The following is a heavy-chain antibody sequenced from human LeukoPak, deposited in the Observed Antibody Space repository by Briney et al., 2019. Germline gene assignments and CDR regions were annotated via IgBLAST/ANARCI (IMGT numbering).Heavy chain of an antibody. J-gene: IGHJ4*02. D-gene: IGHD5-12*01. CDR2: IYYSGST. CDR1: GGSISSGGYY. V-gene: IGHV4-30-2*03. Sequence: PSQTLSLTCTVSGGSISSGGYYWSWIRQPPGKGLEWIGSIYYSGSTYYNPSLKSRVTISVDTSKNQFSLKLSSVTAADTAVYYCASSYFVRLRSYYFDYWGQGTLVTVSS. CDR3: ASSYFVRLRSYYFDY.